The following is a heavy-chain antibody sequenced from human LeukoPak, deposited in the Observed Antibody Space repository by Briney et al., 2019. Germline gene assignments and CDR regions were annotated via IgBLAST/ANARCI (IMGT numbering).Heavy chain of an antibody. D-gene: IGHD6-19*01. CDR3: ARHGRIAVAVDAFDI. CDR1: GYSFTSYW. Sequence: GESLKISCKGSGYSFTSYWIGWVRQMPGKGLEWMWIIYPGDSDTRYSPSFQGQVTISADKSISTAYLQWSSLKASDTAMYYCARHGRIAVAVDAFDIWGQGTMVTVSS. CDR2: IYPGDSDT. V-gene: IGHV5-51*01. J-gene: IGHJ3*02.